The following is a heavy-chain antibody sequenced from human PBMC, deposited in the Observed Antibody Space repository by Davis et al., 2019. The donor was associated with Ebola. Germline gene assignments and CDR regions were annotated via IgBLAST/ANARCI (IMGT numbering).Heavy chain of an antibody. V-gene: IGHV3-33*01. D-gene: IGHD2-2*01. CDR2: IWYDGSNK. Sequence: GESLKISCAASGFTFSSYGMHWVRQAPGKGLEWVAVIWYDGSNKYYADSVKGRFTISRDNSKNTLYLQMNSLRAEDTAVYYCARAVVPAALYYYYYGMDVWGQGTTVTVSS. J-gene: IGHJ6*02. CDR1: GFTFSSYG. CDR3: ARAVVPAALYYYYYGMDV.